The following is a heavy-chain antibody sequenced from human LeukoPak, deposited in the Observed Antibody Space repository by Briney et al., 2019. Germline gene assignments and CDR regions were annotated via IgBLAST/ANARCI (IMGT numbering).Heavy chain of an antibody. D-gene: IGHD2-2*01. CDR2: ISPYNDNT. CDR3: ARALGYQLLSWWFDP. V-gene: IGHV1-18*01. Sequence: ASVKVSCKASGYTFTSSVISWVRQAPGQGLEWMGWISPYNDNTNYAQKLQGKVTMTTDTSTSTAYMELRSLRSDDTAVYYCARALGYQLLSWWFDPWGQGTLVTVSS. J-gene: IGHJ5*02. CDR1: GYTFTSSV.